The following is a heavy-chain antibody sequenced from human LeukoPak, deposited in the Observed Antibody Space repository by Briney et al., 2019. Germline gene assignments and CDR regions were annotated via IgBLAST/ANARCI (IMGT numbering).Heavy chain of an antibody. D-gene: IGHD3-10*01. J-gene: IGHJ4*02. V-gene: IGHV3-21*01. CDR3: ARVGYGSGSYFESEYFDY. CDR1: GFTFSSYS. Sequence: PGVSLRLSCAASGFTFSSYSMNWVRQAPGKGLEWVASISSSSYIYYGDSVKGRFTISRDNAKNSLYLQMNSLRAEDTAVYYCARVGYGSGSYFESEYFDYWGQGTLVTVSS. CDR2: ISSSSYI.